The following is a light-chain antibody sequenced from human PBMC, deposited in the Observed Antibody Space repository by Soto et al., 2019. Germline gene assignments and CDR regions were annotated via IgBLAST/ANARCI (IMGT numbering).Light chain of an antibody. CDR2: DAS. Sequence: EIVLTQSPGTLSLSPGESATLSCRASQSVSSGYLAWYQQKPGQAPRLLIYDASSRATGIPDRFSGSGSGTDFTLTISRLEPEDFAVYYCQQRSNWPGTFGPGTKVDIK. CDR1: QSVSSGY. V-gene: IGKV3D-20*02. J-gene: IGKJ3*01. CDR3: QQRSNWPGT.